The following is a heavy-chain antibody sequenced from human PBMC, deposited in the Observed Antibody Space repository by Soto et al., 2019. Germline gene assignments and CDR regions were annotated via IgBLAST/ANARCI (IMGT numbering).Heavy chain of an antibody. CDR1: GFDFKTYG. V-gene: IGHV3-33*01. CDR2: IGFDGTNI. J-gene: IGHJ4*02. Sequence: QGHLVESGGGVVQPGRSLRLSCVASGFDFKTYGMHWVRQAPGKGLEWAAVIGFDGTNIHYSDSVRGRFSISRDNSENTVSLQMNSLSVEDTALYYCVRTACVINNCSYRGVRWGQGTLVTV. D-gene: IGHD3-10*01. CDR3: VRTACVINNCSYRGVR.